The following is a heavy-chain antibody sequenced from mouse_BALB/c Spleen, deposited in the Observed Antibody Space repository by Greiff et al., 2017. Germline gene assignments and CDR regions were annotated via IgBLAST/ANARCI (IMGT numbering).Heavy chain of an antibody. CDR3: ARWGDYYAMDY. V-gene: IGHV1-82*01. Sequence: VQLQQSGPELVKPGASVKISCKASGYAFSSSWMNWVKQRPGQGLEWIGRIYPGDGDTNYNGKFKGKATLTADKSSSTAYMQLSSLTSVDSAVYFCARWGDYYAMDYWGQGTSVTVSS. CDR1: GYAFSSSW. J-gene: IGHJ4*01. CDR2: IYPGDGDT.